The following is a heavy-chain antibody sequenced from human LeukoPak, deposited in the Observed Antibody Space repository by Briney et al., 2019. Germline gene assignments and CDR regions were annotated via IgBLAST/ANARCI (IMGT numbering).Heavy chain of an antibody. CDR2: ISYDGSNK. CDR1: GFTFSSYG. J-gene: IGHJ3*02. Sequence: PGGSLRLSCAASGFTFSSYGMHWVRQAPGKGLERVALISYDGSNKYYADSVKGRFTISRDNSKNTLYLQMNSLRAEDTAVYYCARKSGSVTTLDAFDIWGQGTMVTVSS. CDR3: ARKSGSVTTLDAFDI. D-gene: IGHD1-26*01. V-gene: IGHV3-30*03.